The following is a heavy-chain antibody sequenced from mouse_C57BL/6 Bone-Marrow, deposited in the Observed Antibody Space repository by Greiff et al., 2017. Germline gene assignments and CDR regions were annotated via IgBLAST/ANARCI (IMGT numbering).Heavy chain of an antibody. CDR2: MHPNGGSP. CDR3: ARRTVSCPYYAMDY. CDR1: GYTFTNYW. Sequence: QVQLQQPGAELVKPGASVKLSCKASGYTFTNYWMHWVKQRPGQGLEWIGMMHPNGGSPDYNEKFKSEATLSVDKSSRTAYMELSSLTSEDTAVYYCARRTVSCPYYAMDYWGQGTSVTVSS. J-gene: IGHJ4*01. V-gene: IGHV1-64*01. D-gene: IGHD1-1*01.